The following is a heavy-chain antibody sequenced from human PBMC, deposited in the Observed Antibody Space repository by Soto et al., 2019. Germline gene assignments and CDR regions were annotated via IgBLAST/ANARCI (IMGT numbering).Heavy chain of an antibody. Sequence: GGSLRLSCAASGFMFSTSWMSWVRQAPGKGLEWVANINQDGSGKKYVDSVKGRFTVSRDNSKNTLYLQMNSLRAEDTAVYYCARAHEQWLAPFDYWGQGTLVTVSS. CDR3: ARAHEQWLAPFDY. CDR2: INQDGSGK. V-gene: IGHV3-7*03. J-gene: IGHJ4*02. CDR1: GFMFSTSW. D-gene: IGHD6-19*01.